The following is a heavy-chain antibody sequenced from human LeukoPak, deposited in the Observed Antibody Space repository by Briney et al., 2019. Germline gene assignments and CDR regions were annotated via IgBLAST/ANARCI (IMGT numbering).Heavy chain of an antibody. V-gene: IGHV4-39*01. Sequence: PSETLSLTCTVSGASISRTSYNWGWIRQPPGKGLEWIGGIYFSGSTYYNPSLKSRVTISVDTSKNQFSLRLSSVTAADTAVYYCASQAVVLMTYIDFWGQGTLVTVSS. CDR2: IYFSGST. CDR1: GASISRTSYN. CDR3: ASQAVVLMTYIDF. J-gene: IGHJ4*02. D-gene: IGHD3-22*01.